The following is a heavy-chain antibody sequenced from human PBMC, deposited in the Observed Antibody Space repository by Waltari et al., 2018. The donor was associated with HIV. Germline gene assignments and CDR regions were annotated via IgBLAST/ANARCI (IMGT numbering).Heavy chain of an antibody. CDR3: ARGAGGYSYGEGFDP. CDR1: GYTFTGYY. J-gene: IGHJ5*02. Sequence: QVQLVQSGAEVKKPGASVKVSCKASGYTFTGYYMHWVRQAPGQGLEWMGRINPNSGGTNYAQKFQGRVTMTRDTSISTAYMELSRLRSDDTAVYYCARGAGGYSYGEGFDPWGQGTLVTVSS. CDR2: INPNSGGT. V-gene: IGHV1-2*06. D-gene: IGHD5-18*01.